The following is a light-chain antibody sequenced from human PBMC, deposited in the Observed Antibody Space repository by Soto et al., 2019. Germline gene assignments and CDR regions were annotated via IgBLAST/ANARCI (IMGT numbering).Light chain of an antibody. J-gene: IGKJ2*02. V-gene: IGKV3-15*01. CDR3: QQYNNWPPGT. Sequence: EIVMTQSPATLSVSPGERATLSCRASQSVSSNLAWYQQKPGQAPRLLIYGASTRATGIPARFSGSGSGPEFTLTISSLQSVDFAVYYCQQYNNWPPGTFGQGTKLEIK. CDR1: QSVSSN. CDR2: GAS.